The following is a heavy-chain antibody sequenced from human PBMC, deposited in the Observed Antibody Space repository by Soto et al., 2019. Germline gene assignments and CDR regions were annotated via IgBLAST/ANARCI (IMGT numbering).Heavy chain of an antibody. J-gene: IGHJ4*02. Sequence: GRSLRLSCAASGFTFSNYWMSWDRQAPGQGLEWVANIKQDGSANNYMDSERGRFTISRDNAKTSMYLQMNTLRAEDTPVYYCATHSAWLLNYWGVGTLVTVSS. D-gene: IGHD3-22*01. CDR2: IKQDGSAN. V-gene: IGHV3-7*01. CDR3: ATHSAWLLNY. CDR1: GFTFSNYW.